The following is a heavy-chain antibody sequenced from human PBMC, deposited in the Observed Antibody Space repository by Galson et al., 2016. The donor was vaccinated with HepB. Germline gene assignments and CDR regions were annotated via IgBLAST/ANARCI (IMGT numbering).Heavy chain of an antibody. V-gene: IGHV2-5*02. CDR2: IFWDDDA. CDR1: EFSLSTSGEA. D-gene: IGHD3-9*01. Sequence: PALVKPTQTLTLTCTFSEFSLSTSGEAVAWIRQPPGKALEWLALIFWDDDARYSPPVKSRLTITRDTSNNQVVLRMTNMDPLDTATYYFAPGNGGFKIFTECYSPFDYWGQGILVTVSS. J-gene: IGHJ4*02. CDR3: APGNGGFKIFTECYSPFDY.